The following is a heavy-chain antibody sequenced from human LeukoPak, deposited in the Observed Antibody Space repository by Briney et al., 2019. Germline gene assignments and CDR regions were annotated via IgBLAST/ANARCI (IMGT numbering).Heavy chain of an antibody. J-gene: IGHJ4*02. Sequence: GEPLKISCKGSGYRFISYSIGWARKMPGKGREWMGIIYPGDSATRNTPSFQGHVTISADKTISTAYLQGSTLKAPDTAMYYCARLSTYYYGSGSYSDYWGQGPLVTVSS. CDR3: ARLSTYYYGSGSYSDY. CDR1: GYRFISYS. CDR2: IYPGDSAT. D-gene: IGHD3-10*01. V-gene: IGHV5-51*01.